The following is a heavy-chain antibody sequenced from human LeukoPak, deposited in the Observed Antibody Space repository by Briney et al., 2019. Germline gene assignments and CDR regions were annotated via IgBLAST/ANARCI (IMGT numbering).Heavy chain of an antibody. D-gene: IGHD3-10*02. Sequence: GGSLRLSCAASGFTFSSKYMNWVRQAPGKGLEWVSVIYTGGSTFYADSVKGRFTISRDNSRNTLYLQMSSLRAEDTAVYYCARDMLGFAYFDLWGRGTLVTVSS. V-gene: IGHV3-53*01. J-gene: IGHJ2*01. CDR1: GFTFSSKY. CDR3: ARDMLGFAYFDL. CDR2: IYTGGST.